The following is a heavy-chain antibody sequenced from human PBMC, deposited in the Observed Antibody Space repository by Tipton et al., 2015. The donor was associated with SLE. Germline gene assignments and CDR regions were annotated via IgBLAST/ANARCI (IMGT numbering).Heavy chain of an antibody. CDR2: ISGSGGST. CDR3: ARVEGSDYYYYMDV. V-gene: IGHV3-23*01. Sequence: SLRLSCAASGFTFSSYAMSWVRQAPGKGLEWVSAISGSGGSTYYADSVKGRFTISRDNSKNTLYLQMNSLRAEDTAVYYCARVEGSDYYYYMDVWGKGTTVTVSS. J-gene: IGHJ6*03. CDR1: GFTFSSYA. D-gene: IGHD3-3*01.